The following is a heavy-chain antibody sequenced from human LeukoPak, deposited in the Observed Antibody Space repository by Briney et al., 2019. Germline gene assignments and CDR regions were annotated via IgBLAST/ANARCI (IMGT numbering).Heavy chain of an antibody. D-gene: IGHD2-2*01. CDR3: ARALSSTSLVGMDV. Sequence: GASVKVSCKASGYTFTNYVIYWVRQAPGQRLEWMGWINTGNGNTKYSKRFRGRVNVTRDTSATTAYMELSSLRSEDTAVYYCARALSSTSLVGMDVWGKGTTVTVSS. J-gene: IGHJ6*04. CDR1: GYTFTNYV. CDR2: INTGNGNT. V-gene: IGHV1-3*04.